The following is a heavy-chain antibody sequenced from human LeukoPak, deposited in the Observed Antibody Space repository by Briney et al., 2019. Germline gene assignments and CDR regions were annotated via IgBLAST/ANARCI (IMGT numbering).Heavy chain of an antibody. Sequence: GGPLRLSCAVSGITISNYGTSWVRQAPGKGLEWVSAISGSGGSTYYADSVKGRFTISRDNSKNTLYLQMNSLRAEDTAVYYCAKDQYCSSTSCYTGLAYGYYYYYMDVWGKGTTVTVSS. CDR2: ISGSGGST. CDR1: GITISNYG. D-gene: IGHD2-2*02. J-gene: IGHJ6*03. CDR3: AKDQYCSSTSCYTGLAYGYYYYYMDV. V-gene: IGHV3-23*01.